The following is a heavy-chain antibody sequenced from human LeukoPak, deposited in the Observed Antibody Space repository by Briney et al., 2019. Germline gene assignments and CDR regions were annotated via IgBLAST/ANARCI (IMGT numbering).Heavy chain of an antibody. V-gene: IGHV3-30*04. CDR1: GFTFSSYA. CDR2: ISYDGSNK. Sequence: GGSLRLSCAASGFTFSSYAMHWVRQAPGKGLEWVAVISYDGSNKYYADSVKGRFTISRDNSKNTLYLQMNSLRAEDTAVYYCAKDPDCTSGICYTFFDYWGQGTLVTVSS. J-gene: IGHJ4*02. D-gene: IGHD2-8*01. CDR3: AKDPDCTSGICYTFFDY.